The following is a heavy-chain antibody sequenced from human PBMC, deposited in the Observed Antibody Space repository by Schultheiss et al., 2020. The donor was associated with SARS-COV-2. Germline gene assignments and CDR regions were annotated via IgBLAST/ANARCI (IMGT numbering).Heavy chain of an antibody. D-gene: IGHD1-1*01. J-gene: IGHJ4*02. Sequence: QTLSLTCTVSGGSISSGSYYWSWIRQPAGKGLEWIGRIYTSGSTNYNPSLKSRVTISVDTSKNQFSLKLSSVTAADTAVYYCARESNWNALSHFDYWGQGTLVTVSS. CDR3: ARESNWNALSHFDY. CDR2: IYTSGST. CDR1: GGSISSGSYY. V-gene: IGHV4-61*02.